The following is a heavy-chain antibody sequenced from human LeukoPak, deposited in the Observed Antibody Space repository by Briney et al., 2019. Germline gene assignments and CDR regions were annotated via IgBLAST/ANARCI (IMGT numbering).Heavy chain of an antibody. J-gene: IGHJ4*02. Sequence: GGSLRLSCVASGFPFSSYWMTWVRQAPGKGLEWVANIKQDGSKKSYVDSVKGRFTISRDNAKNSLYLQMNSLKAEDTAIYYCTRVGYIDEGIDYWGQGTLVTVSS. CDR2: IKQDGSKK. D-gene: IGHD5-24*01. CDR3: TRVGYIDEGIDY. CDR1: GFPFSSYW. V-gene: IGHV3-7*04.